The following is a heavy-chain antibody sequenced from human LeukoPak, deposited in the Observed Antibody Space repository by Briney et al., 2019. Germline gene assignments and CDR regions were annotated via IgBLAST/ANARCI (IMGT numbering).Heavy chain of an antibody. Sequence: SETLSLTCTVSGGSISGYYWSWIRQPPGKGLEWIGYIYYSGSTSYNPSLKSRVTISLDTSKNQFSLKLSSVTAADTAVYYCSGSYLYSYYYYMDVWGKGTTVTISS. CDR3: SGSYLYSYYYYMDV. J-gene: IGHJ6*03. V-gene: IGHV4-59*03. CDR2: IYYSGST. D-gene: IGHD1-26*01. CDR1: GGSISGYY.